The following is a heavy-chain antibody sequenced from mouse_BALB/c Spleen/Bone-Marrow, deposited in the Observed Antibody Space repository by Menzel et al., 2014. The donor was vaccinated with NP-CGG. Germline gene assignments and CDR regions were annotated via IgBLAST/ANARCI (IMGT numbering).Heavy chain of an antibody. CDR3: ARDYGSSYYAMDY. CDR1: GFSLASYG. CDR2: IWAGGST. V-gene: IGHV2-9*02. J-gene: IGHJ4*01. D-gene: IGHD1-1*01. Sequence: VHLVESGPGLVAPSQSLSITCTVSGFSLASYGLHWVRQPPGKGLEWLGVIWAGGSTNYNSALMSRLSISKDNSKSQVFLKMNSLQTDDTAMYYCARDYGSSYYAMDYWGQGTSVTVSS.